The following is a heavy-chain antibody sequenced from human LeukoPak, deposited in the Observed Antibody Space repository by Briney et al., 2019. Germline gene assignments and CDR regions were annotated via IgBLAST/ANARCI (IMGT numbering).Heavy chain of an antibody. Sequence: SETLSLTCVVSGGSVSGYYWGWIRQPPGRGLEWIGYVYYSGSTNYNPSFKSRITISVDTSRYQFSLQLSSVTAADTAVYYCARIHRYCSGGACYVLDNWGQGTLVAVSS. V-gene: IGHV4-59*02. CDR3: ARIHRYCSGGACYVLDN. D-gene: IGHD2-15*01. CDR2: VYYSGST. CDR1: GGSVSGYY. J-gene: IGHJ4*02.